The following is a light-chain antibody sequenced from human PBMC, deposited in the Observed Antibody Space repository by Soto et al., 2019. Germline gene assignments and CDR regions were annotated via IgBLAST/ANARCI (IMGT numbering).Light chain of an antibody. CDR3: MQALQTQWT. CDR1: QSLLHSNGYNY. Sequence: EIVMTQSPLSLPVTPGEPASISCRSSQSLLHSNGYNYLDWYLQKPGQSPQLLIYLGSNRASGVPARFSGSGSGTDFTLKISRVEAEDVGVYYCMQALQTQWTFGQGTKVDIK. J-gene: IGKJ1*01. V-gene: IGKV2-28*01. CDR2: LGS.